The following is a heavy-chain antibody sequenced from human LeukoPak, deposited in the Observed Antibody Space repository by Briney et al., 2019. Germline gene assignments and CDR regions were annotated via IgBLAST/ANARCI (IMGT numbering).Heavy chain of an antibody. D-gene: IGHD5-18*01. CDR2: TYYRSNWYN. CDR3: VRGGQGDGHSADEGFDI. Sequence: SQTLSLTCAVSGDSVLSNSSWNWIWQSPSRGLEWLGRTYYRSNWYNDYGVSVKSRISINPDTSKNLFSLQLSSVTPEDTAVYYCVRGGQGDGHSADEGFDIWGQGTMVTVS. J-gene: IGHJ3*02. CDR1: GDSVLSNSS. V-gene: IGHV6-1*01.